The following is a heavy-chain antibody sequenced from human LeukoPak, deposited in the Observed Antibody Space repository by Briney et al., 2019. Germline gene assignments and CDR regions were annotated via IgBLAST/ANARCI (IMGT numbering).Heavy chain of an antibody. D-gene: IGHD3-22*01. CDR2: IYYSGST. J-gene: IGHJ4*02. V-gene: IGHV4-59*01. CDR3: ARLLSLGYYYDSSGYIDY. Sequence: SETLSLTCTVSGGSISSYYWSWIRQPPGKGLEWIGCIYYSGSTNYNPSLKSRVTISVDTSKNQFSLKLSSVTAADTAVYYCARLLSLGYYYDSSGYIDYWGQGTLVTVSS. CDR1: GGSISSYY.